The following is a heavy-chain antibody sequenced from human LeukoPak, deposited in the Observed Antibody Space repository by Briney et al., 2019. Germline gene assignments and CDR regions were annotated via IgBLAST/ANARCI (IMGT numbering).Heavy chain of an antibody. CDR3: ARDRSVPIFWSGYRETGYYMDV. CDR2: IHTSGST. J-gene: IGHJ6*03. V-gene: IGHV4-61*02. Sequence: SETLSLTCTVSGGSISSGSYYWSWIRQPAGKGLEWIGRIHTSGSTNYNPSLKSRVTISVDTSKNQFSLKLSSVTAADTAVYYCARDRSVPIFWSGYRETGYYMDVWGKGTTVTVSS. CDR1: GGSISSGSYY. D-gene: IGHD3-3*01.